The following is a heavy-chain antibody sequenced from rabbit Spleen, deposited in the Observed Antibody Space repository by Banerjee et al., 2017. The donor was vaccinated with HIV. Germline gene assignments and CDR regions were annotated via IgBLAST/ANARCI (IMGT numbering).Heavy chain of an antibody. J-gene: IGHJ6*01. D-gene: IGHD8-1*01. CDR2: IVTGSSGST. CDR3: ARDTGSSFSTYGMDL. CDR1: GIDFSSYYW. Sequence: QSLEESGGDLVKPGASLTLTCKASGIDFSSYYWICWVRQAPGKGLEWIGCIVTGSSGSTYYASWAKGRFTISKTSSTTVTLQMTSLTVADTATYFCARDTGSSFSTYGMDLWGPGTLVTVS. V-gene: IGHV1S40*01.